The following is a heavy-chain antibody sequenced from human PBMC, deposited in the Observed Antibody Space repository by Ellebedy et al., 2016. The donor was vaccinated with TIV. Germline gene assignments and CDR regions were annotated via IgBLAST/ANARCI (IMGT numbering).Heavy chain of an antibody. V-gene: IGHV3-21*01. D-gene: IGHD6-6*01. CDR3: AREGGQGSSSLDYFDY. CDR1: GFTFSGHT. CDR2: ISSSSAYI. Sequence: GESLKISCAASGFTFSGHTMSWVRQAPGKGLEWVSSISSSSAYIYYADSLKGRFTISRDNAKNSLYLQMNSLRAEDTAVYYCAREGGQGSSSLDYFDYWGQGTLVTVSS. J-gene: IGHJ4*02.